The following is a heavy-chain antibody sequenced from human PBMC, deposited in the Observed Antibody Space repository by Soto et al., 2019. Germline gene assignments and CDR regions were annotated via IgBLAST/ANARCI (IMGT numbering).Heavy chain of an antibody. CDR3: ARERLYYYGSGPYGMDV. D-gene: IGHD3-10*01. CDR2: ISAYNGNT. V-gene: IGHV1-18*01. Sequence: ASVKVSCKASGYTFTSYGISWVRQAPGQGLEWMGWISAYNGNTNYAQKLQGRVTMTTDTSTSTAYMELRSLRSDDTAVYYCARERLYYYGSGPYGMDVWGQGTTVTGSS. J-gene: IGHJ6*02. CDR1: GYTFTSYG.